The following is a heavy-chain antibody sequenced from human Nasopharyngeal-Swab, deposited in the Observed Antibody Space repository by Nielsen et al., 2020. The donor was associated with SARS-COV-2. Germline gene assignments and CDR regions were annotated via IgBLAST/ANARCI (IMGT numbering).Heavy chain of an antibody. V-gene: IGHV3-30*03. Sequence: GGSLRLSCAASVFPFGYYGMHWVRQAPGKGLEWVAVISYDGSKKYYVDSVKGRLTISRDNSKNTLYLQMNSLRAEDTAVYYCARDIGHSSGWYSYYSYGMDVWGQGTTVTVSS. D-gene: IGHD6-19*01. CDR3: ARDIGHSSGWYSYYSYGMDV. J-gene: IGHJ6*02. CDR2: ISYDGSKK. CDR1: VFPFGYYG.